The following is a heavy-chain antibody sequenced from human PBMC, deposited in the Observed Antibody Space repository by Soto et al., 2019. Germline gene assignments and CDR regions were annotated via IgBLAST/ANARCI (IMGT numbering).Heavy chain of an antibody. V-gene: IGHV3-7*03. CDR3: ARDRKASSYGWSKVLDY. J-gene: IGHJ4*02. Sequence: EVQLVESGGGLVRPGGSLRLSCTVSGFSLRSFYMSWVSQAPGKGLEWVANIKEDGTEQHYLASVEGRFTISRDNPKNTLYLQMNSLRVEDTAVYYCARDRKASSYGWSKVLDYWGQGALVTVSA. CDR2: IKEDGTEQ. CDR1: GFSLRSFY. D-gene: IGHD5-18*01.